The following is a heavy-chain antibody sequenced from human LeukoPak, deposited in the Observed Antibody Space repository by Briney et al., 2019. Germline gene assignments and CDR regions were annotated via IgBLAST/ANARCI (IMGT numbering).Heavy chain of an antibody. Sequence: SETLSLTCTVSGVSISNYYWSWIRQPPGKGLEWIGYIYYSGSTNYTPSLKSRVTISVDTSKNQFSLKLNSVTAADTAVYYCARTTFDSSSWLFLDYWGQGTLVTVSS. V-gene: IGHV4-59*01. D-gene: IGHD6-13*01. CDR1: GVSISNYY. J-gene: IGHJ4*02. CDR2: IYYSGST. CDR3: ARTTFDSSSWLFLDY.